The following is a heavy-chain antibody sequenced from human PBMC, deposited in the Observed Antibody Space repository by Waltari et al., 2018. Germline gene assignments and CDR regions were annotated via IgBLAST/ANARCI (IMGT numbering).Heavy chain of an antibody. CDR3: ARLPCSSTNCYTQYFQH. CDR2: IYPGDSDT. CDR1: GNSFTSYR. J-gene: IGHJ1*01. Sequence: EVQLVQSGAEVTKHRESLKLSCKGSGNSFTSYRLRCRRQMPAKGLEWMGIIYPGDSDTRYSPSFQGQVTISADKSISTAYLQWSSLKASDTAMYYCARLPCSSTNCYTQYFQHWGQGTLVTVSS. D-gene: IGHD2-2*02. V-gene: IGHV5-51*01.